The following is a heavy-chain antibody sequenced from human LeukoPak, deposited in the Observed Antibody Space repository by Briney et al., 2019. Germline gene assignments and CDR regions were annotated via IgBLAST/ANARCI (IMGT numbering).Heavy chain of an antibody. D-gene: IGHD6-13*01. Sequence: GGSLRLSCAASGFTFSSYSMNWVRQAPGKGLEWVSYISSSSSMIYYADSVKGRFTISRDNAKNSLYLQMNSLRAEDTAVYYCARELKYSSSWFHFDHWGQGTLVTVSS. CDR1: GFTFSSYS. CDR3: ARELKYSSSWFHFDH. CDR2: ISSSSSMI. J-gene: IGHJ4*02. V-gene: IGHV3-48*04.